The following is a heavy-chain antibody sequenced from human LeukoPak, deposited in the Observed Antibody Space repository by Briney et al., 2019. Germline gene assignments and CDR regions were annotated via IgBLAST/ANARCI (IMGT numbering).Heavy chain of an antibody. CDR1: GYTFTGYY. CDR2: INPNSGGT. J-gene: IGHJ4*02. V-gene: IGHV1-2*02. D-gene: IGHD2-8*01. Sequence: GASVKVSCKASGYTFTGYYMHWVRQVPGQGLEWMGWINPNSGGTNYAQKFQGRVTMTRDTSISTVYMELSRLRSDDTAAYYCAKLLGYCTNGVCYTSDYYFDYWGQGTLVTVSS. CDR3: AKLLGYCTNGVCYTSDYYFDY.